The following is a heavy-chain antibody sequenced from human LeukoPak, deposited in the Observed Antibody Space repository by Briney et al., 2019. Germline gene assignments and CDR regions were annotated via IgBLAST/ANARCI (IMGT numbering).Heavy chain of an antibody. CDR2: ISDSDGHT. CDR1: GFTFSNYG. V-gene: IGHV3-23*01. D-gene: IGHD3-22*01. J-gene: IGHJ4*02. Sequence: GGTLRLSCTASGFTFSNYGMSWVRQAPGKGLEWVSAISDSDGHTYYADSVKGRFTISRDNSKNTLYLQMNSLRAEDTAVYYCAKDYSSGYYYDYWGQGTLVTVSS. CDR3: AKDYSSGYYYDY.